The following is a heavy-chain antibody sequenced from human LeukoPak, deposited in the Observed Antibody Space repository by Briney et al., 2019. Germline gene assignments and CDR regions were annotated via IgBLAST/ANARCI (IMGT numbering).Heavy chain of an antibody. J-gene: IGHJ4*02. CDR2: INPNSGGT. Sequence: GSVKVSCKASGYTFTGYYIHWVRQAPGQGLEWMGWINPNSGGTNYAQKFQGRVTMTRDTSISTAYMELSRLRSDDTAVYYCASVRDGLRLSTPFDYWGQGTLVTVSS. CDR1: GYTFTGYY. CDR3: ASVRDGLRLSTPFDY. D-gene: IGHD5-12*01. V-gene: IGHV1-2*02.